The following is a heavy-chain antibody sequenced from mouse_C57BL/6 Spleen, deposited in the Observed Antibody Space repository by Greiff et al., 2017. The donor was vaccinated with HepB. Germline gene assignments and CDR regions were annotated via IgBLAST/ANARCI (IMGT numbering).Heavy chain of an antibody. CDR2: IYPGDGDT. CDR3: ARSLSGTGAMDY. CDR1: GYAFSSSW. Sequence: QVQLQQSGPELVKPGASVKISCKASGYAFSSSWMNWVKQRPGKGLEWIGRIYPGDGDTNYNGKFKGKATLTAEKYSSTAYMQLSSLTSEDSAVYFCARSLSGTGAMDYWGQGTSVTVSS. D-gene: IGHD4-1*01. V-gene: IGHV1-82*01. J-gene: IGHJ4*01.